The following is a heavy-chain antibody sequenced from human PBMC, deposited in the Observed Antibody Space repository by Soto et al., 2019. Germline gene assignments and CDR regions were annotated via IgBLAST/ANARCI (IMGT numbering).Heavy chain of an antibody. CDR2: IYYSGST. CDR1: GGSISSSSYY. CDR3: ARQYTTVTTLDYYYMDV. J-gene: IGHJ6*03. D-gene: IGHD4-17*01. V-gene: IGHV4-39*01. Sequence: SETLSLTCTVSGGSISSSSYYWGWIRQPPEKGLEWIGSIYYSGSTYYNPSLKSRVTISVDTSKNQFSLKLSSVTAADTAVYYCARQYTTVTTLDYYYMDVWGKGTTVTVSS.